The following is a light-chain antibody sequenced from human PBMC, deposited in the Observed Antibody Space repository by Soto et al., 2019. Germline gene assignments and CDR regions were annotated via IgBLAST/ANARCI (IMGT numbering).Light chain of an antibody. CDR3: QQYNNSPRT. CDR1: QGLGSN. J-gene: IGKJ1*01. CDR2: GAS. Sequence: EIVMTQSPATLSVSPGDRATLSCRASQGLGSNLVWYQHKPGQAPRLLLYGASTSATGIPVRFSGSGSGTEFTPTISSLQSEDFAVYYCQQYNNSPRTFGQGTKVEIK. V-gene: IGKV3-15*01.